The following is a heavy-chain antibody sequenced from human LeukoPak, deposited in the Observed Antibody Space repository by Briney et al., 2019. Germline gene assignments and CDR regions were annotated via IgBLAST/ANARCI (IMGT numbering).Heavy chain of an antibody. CDR3: ARAAFDSIGYYLFDY. CDR2: IWYGGTND. Sequence: PGGSLRLSCAASGFSFSSYGMHGVRQAPGKGLEWGAVIWYGGTNDYYADSVKGRFTISRDNSRNTLYLQMNSLRTEDTAVYSCARAAFDSIGYYLFDYWAREPWSPSPQ. J-gene: IGHJ4*02. CDR1: GFSFSSYG. V-gene: IGHV3-33*01. D-gene: IGHD3-22*01.